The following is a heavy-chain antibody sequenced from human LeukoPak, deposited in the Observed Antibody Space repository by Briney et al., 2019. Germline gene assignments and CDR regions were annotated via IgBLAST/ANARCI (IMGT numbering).Heavy chain of an antibody. CDR3: AKDLSGYLIPDY. D-gene: IGHD3-22*01. V-gene: IGHV3-23*01. CDR1: GFTFSTYA. Sequence: GGSLRLSCAASGFTFSTYAMSWVRQAPGKGLEWVSAISGSGDSTYYTDSVKGRFTISRDNSKNTLYLQTNSLRAEDTAVYYCAKDLSGYLIPDYWGQGTLVIVSS. CDR2: ISGSGDST. J-gene: IGHJ4*02.